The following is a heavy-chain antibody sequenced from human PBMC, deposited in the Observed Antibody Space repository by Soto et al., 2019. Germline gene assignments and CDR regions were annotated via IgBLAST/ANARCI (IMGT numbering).Heavy chain of an antibody. J-gene: IGHJ6*02. CDR2: ISSSSTYI. CDR1: GFTFSSYS. V-gene: IGHV3-21*01. CDR3: ARAPYDSDGMDV. D-gene: IGHD5-12*01. Sequence: GGSLRLSCAASGFTFSSYSMNWVRQAPGKGLEWVSSISSSSTYINYADSVKGRFTISRDNAKNSLYLQMNSLRVEDTAVYYCARAPYDSDGMDVWGQGTTVTVSS.